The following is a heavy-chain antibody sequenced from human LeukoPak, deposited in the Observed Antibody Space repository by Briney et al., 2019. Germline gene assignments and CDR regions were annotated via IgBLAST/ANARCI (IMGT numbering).Heavy chain of an antibody. CDR3: ARGGYYYLDV. J-gene: IGHJ6*03. CDR1: GGSMSPYY. Sequence: SETLSLTCTVSGGSMSPYYWSWIRQPPGKGLEWIAYIFHNGKTNYNPSLKSRVTISIDTSKNQFSLKLNSMTAADTAVYYCARGGYYYLDVWGKGTTVTVSS. V-gene: IGHV4-59*12. CDR2: IFHNGKT.